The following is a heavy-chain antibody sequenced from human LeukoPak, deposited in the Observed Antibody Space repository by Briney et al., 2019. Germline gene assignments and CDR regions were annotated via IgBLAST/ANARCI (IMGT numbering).Heavy chain of an antibody. CDR1: GYTFTGYY. J-gene: IGHJ3*02. D-gene: IGHD2-2*01. CDR2: INPNSGGT. Sequence: ASVKVSCKASGYTFTGYYMHWVRQAPGQGLEWMGWINPNSGGTNYAQKFQGRVTMTRDTSISTAYMELSRLRSDDTAVYYCARDLIGVLAAPGAFDIWGQGTMVTVSS. V-gene: IGHV1-2*02. CDR3: ARDLIGVLAAPGAFDI.